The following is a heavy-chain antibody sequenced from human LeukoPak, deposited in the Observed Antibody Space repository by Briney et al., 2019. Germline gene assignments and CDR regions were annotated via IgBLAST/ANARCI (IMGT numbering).Heavy chain of an antibody. CDR1: GYSFTSYW. J-gene: IGHJ6*02. CDR3: VMVATIGSYYYYGMDV. D-gene: IGHD5-12*01. Sequence: AGESLKISCKGSGYSFTSYWISWVRQMPGKGLEWMGRIDPSDSYTNYSPSFQGHVTISADKSISTAYLQWSSLKASDTAMYYCVMVATIGSYYYYGMDVWGQGTTVTVSS. V-gene: IGHV5-10-1*01. CDR2: IDPSDSYT.